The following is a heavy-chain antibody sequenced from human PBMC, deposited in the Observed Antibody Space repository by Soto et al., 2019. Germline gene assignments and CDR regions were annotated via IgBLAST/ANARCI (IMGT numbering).Heavy chain of an antibody. CDR2: IYYSGST. J-gene: IGHJ4*02. CDR1: GGSISSGGYY. CDR3: VRATYFSDSSGYTRCLDY. D-gene: IGHD3-22*01. V-gene: IGHV4-31*03. Sequence: PSETLSLTCTVSGGSISSGGYYWSWIRQHPGKGLEWIGYIYYSGSTYFNPSLKSRLTISVDTSKNQFSLQLSSVTAADTAVYYCVRATYFSDSSGYTRCLDYWGQGTLVTVSS.